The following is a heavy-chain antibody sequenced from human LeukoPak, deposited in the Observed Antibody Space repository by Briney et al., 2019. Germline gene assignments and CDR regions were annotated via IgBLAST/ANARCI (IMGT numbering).Heavy chain of an antibody. CDR1: GGSFSGYY. CDR2: INHSGST. D-gene: IGHD1-7*01. J-gene: IGHJ5*02. Sequence: SETLSLTCAVYGGSFSGYYWSWIRQPPGKGLEWIGEINHSGSTNYNPSLKSRVTISVDTSKNQFSLNLSSVTAADTAVYYCARGRGTRRENWFDPWGQGTLVTVSS. V-gene: IGHV4-34*01. CDR3: ARGRGTRRENWFDP.